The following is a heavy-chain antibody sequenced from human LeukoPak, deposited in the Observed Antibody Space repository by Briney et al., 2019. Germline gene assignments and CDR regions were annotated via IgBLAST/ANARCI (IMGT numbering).Heavy chain of an antibody. D-gene: IGHD3-10*01. CDR3: AKERYDGSGAAYDN. J-gene: IGHJ4*02. V-gene: IGHV3-9*01. CDR1: GFIFHDSV. Sequence: GRSLRPSCAASGFIFHDSVMHWVRQAPGKGLEWVSGVSKKSDYMAYADSVKGRFTISRDNAKNSLYLQMNSLRAEDTALYYCAKERYDGSGAAYDNWGQGTLVTVSS. CDR2: VSKKSDYM.